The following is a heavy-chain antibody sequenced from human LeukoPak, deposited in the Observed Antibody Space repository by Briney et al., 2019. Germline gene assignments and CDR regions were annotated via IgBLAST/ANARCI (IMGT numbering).Heavy chain of an antibody. CDR2: ISGDNGNT. CDR1: GYTLTSYG. Sequence: ASVKVSCKASGYTLTSYGISWVRQAPGQGLEWMGWISGDNGNTNYAQNLQGRVTMTTDTTTSTAYMELRSLRSDDTAVYYCARNLEYDRRGRGYFNHWGQGTLVTVSS. J-gene: IGHJ1*01. D-gene: IGHD3-22*01. CDR3: ARNLEYDRRGRGYFNH. V-gene: IGHV1-18*01.